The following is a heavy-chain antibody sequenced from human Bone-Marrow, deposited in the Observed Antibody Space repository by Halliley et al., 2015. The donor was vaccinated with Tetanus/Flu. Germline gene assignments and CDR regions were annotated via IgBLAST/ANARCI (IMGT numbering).Heavy chain of an antibody. J-gene: IGHJ4*02. V-gene: IGHV3-30*03. CDR1: GFSFSSYG. D-gene: IGHD2-15*01. CDR2: ISYDGSFK. CDR3: ARGGLVEAGTPLWL. Sequence: SGFSFSSYGMQWVRQAPGKGLEWVAVISYDGSFKFYADSVKGRFNISRDNSKNTLYFQMNSLRSEDTGVYYCARGGLVEAGTPLWLWGQGTLVTVSS.